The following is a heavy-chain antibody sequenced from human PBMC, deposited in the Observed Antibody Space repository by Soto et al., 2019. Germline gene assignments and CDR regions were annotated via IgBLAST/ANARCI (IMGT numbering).Heavy chain of an antibody. D-gene: IGHD2-21*02. CDR2: IIPIFGTA. V-gene: IGHV1-69*01. Sequence: QVQLVQSGAEVKKPGSSVKVSCKASGGTFSSYAISWVRQAPGQGLEWMGGIIPIFGTANYAQKFQGRVTITADESTGTAYMELSSLRSEDTAVDYWARGAYCGGDCYGEGYRGGGNWFDPWGQGTLVTVSS. CDR1: GGTFSSYA. J-gene: IGHJ5*02. CDR3: ARGAYCGGDCYGEGYRGGGNWFDP.